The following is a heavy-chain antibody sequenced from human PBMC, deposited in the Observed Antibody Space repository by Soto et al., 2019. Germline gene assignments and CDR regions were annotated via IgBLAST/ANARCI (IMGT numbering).Heavy chain of an antibody. Sequence: EVQLVESGGGLVQPGGSLRLSCVASGFTFSSYWMSWVRQAPGKGPEWVANIKQDGSEKYYVDSVKGRFTISRDNVKNSLYLQMNSPSTEYSAGYYCAGSIRGQGTLVNVSS. J-gene: IGHJ4*02. D-gene: IGHD2-2*01. CDR2: IKQDGSEK. CDR3: AGSI. V-gene: IGHV3-7*05. CDR1: GFTFSSYW.